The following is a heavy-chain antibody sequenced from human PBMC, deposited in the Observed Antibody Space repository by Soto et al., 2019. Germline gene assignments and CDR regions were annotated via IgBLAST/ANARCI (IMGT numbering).Heavy chain of an antibody. Sequence: PGGSLRLSCVASGITFSSYAMSWVRQAPGRGLEWVSSIGGSAGETYYADSVKARFTISRDYSKNTLYLQMNSLRAEDTAVYYCAKGGLSSGWAEYWRRGTLVSVSS. V-gene: IGHV3-23*01. CDR2: IGGSAGET. J-gene: IGHJ4*02. CDR3: AKGGLSSGWAEY. CDR1: GITFSSYA. D-gene: IGHD6-25*01.